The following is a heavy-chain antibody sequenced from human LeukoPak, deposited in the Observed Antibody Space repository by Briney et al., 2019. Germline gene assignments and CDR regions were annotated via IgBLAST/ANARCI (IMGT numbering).Heavy chain of an antibody. Sequence: SETLSLTCTVSGGSISSSSYYWGWLRQPPGKGLEWIGSIYYSGSTYYNPSLKRRVTISVDTSKNQFCLKLSSVTAAYTAVYYGGRACVPYLHFDYWGQGTLVTVSS. CDR1: GGSISSSSYY. CDR3: GRACVPYLHFDY. D-gene: IGHD2-2*01. V-gene: IGHV4-39*07. CDR2: IYYSGST. J-gene: IGHJ4*02.